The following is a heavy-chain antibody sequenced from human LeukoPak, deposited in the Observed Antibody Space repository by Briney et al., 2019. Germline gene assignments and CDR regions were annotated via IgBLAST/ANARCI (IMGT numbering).Heavy chain of an antibody. Sequence: SQTLSLTCTVSGRSISSGSYYWSWIRQPAGKGLEWIGRIYTSRSTNYNPSLKSRVTISVDTSKYKFSLRLSSVTAAETAVYYCARAYDFPLEGYYYMDVWGKGTTVTVSS. V-gene: IGHV4-61*02. J-gene: IGHJ6*03. CDR3: ARAYDFPLEGYYYMDV. D-gene: IGHD3-3*01. CDR1: GRSISSGSYY. CDR2: IYTSRST.